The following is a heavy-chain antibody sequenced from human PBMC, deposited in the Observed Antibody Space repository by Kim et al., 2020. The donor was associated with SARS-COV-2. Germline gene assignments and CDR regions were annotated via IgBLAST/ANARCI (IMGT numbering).Heavy chain of an antibody. V-gene: IGHV1-46*01. D-gene: IGHD3-10*01. CDR3: GREGGHRAVPIDY. Sequence: YAQKSQGRVTMTRDTSASTVYMELSSLRSEDTAVYYWGREGGHRAVPIDYWGQGTLVTVSS. J-gene: IGHJ4*02.